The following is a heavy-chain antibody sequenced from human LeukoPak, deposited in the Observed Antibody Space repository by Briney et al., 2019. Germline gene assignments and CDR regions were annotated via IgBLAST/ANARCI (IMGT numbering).Heavy chain of an antibody. D-gene: IGHD6-19*01. V-gene: IGHV1-2*02. CDR3: AQSSGWDSLKY. CDR1: GHTFTGYY. Sequence: ASATVSCKASGHTFTGYYMHWVRQAPGQGLEWMGWINPNSGGTNHAQKFQGRVSMTRDTSISTAYMELSRLRSDDTAVYYCAQSSGWDSLKYWGQGTLVTVSS. CDR2: INPNSGGT. J-gene: IGHJ4*02.